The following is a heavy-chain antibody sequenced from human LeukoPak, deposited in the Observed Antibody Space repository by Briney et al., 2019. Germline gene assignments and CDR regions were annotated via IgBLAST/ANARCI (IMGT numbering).Heavy chain of an antibody. D-gene: IGHD3-22*01. J-gene: IGHJ5*02. CDR2: IIPIFGTA. CDR1: GGTFSSYA. CDR3: ARDPPSHYYDSSGPHWFDP. Sequence: SVKVSCKASGGTFSSYAISWVRQAPGQGLEWMGGIIPIFGTANYAQKFQGRVTITADESTSTAYMELSSLRSEDTAVYYCARDPPSHYYDSSGPHWFDPWGQGTLVTVSS. V-gene: IGHV1-69*13.